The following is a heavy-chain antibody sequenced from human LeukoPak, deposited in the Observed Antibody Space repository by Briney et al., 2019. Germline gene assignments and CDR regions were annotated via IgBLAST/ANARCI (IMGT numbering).Heavy chain of an antibody. CDR2: IYYSGST. Sequence: PSETLSLTCTVSGGSISSYYWSWIRQPPGKGLEWIGYIYYSGSTNYNPSLKSRVTISVDTSKNQFSLKLSSVTAADTAVYYCARAPPPYCSSTSCYYYYYMDVWGKGTTVTVSS. J-gene: IGHJ6*03. D-gene: IGHD2-2*01. CDR3: ARAPPPYCSSTSCYYYYYMDV. CDR1: GGSISSYY. V-gene: IGHV4-59*01.